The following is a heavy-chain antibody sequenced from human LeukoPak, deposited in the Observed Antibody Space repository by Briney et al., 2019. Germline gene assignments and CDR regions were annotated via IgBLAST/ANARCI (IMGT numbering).Heavy chain of an antibody. CDR2: VYDTGST. V-gene: IGHV4-59*01. D-gene: IGHD3-3*01. J-gene: IGHJ4*02. CDR1: GGSITNYY. Sequence: SETLSLTCTVSGGSITNYYWSWIRQPPGKGLQWIGYVYDTGSTNYNPSLKSRVSISIDKSKNQFSLKLTSVTAADTAVYYCARATYYDFWSGWRDWGQGTLVTVSS. CDR3: ARATYYDFWSGWRD.